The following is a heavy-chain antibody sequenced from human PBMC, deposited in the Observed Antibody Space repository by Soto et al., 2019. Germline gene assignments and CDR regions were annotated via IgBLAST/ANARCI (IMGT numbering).Heavy chain of an antibody. CDR3: ARGPGIAAAGEFDY. V-gene: IGHV1-2*02. J-gene: IGHJ4*02. Sequence: QVQLVQSGAEVKKPGASVKVSCKASGYTFTGYYMHWVRQAPGQGLEWMGWINPNSGDTNYAQKFQCRVTMTRDTSISTAYMYLSSLRSDDTAVYYCARGPGIAAAGEFDYWGQGTLLTVSA. CDR2: INPNSGDT. CDR1: GYTFTGYY. D-gene: IGHD6-13*01.